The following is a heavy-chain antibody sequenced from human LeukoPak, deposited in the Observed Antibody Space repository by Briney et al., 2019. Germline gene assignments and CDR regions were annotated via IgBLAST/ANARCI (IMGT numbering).Heavy chain of an antibody. J-gene: IGHJ4*02. CDR2: ISAYNGNT. D-gene: IGHD6-19*01. CDR1: GYTFTSYG. V-gene: IGHV1-18*01. Sequence: GASVKVSCKASGYTFTSYGISWVRQAPGQGLEWMGWISAYNGNTNYAQKLQGRVTMTRDTSISTAYMELSRLRSDDTAVYYCARAGGGGWDYFDYWGQGTLVTVSS. CDR3: ARAGGGGWDYFDY.